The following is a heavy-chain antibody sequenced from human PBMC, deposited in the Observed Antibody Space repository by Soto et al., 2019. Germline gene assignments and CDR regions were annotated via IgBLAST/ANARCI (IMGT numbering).Heavy chain of an antibody. CDR2: LIPIFGTA. V-gene: IGHV1-69*13. D-gene: IGHD3-3*01. J-gene: IGHJ6*02. Sequence: SVKVSCKASGGTFSSYAISWVRQAPGQGLEWMGGLIPIFGTANYAQKFQGRVTITADESTSTAYMELSSLRSEDTAVYYCARYYDFWSGSIRGYYYYGMDVWGQGTTVTVSS. CDR1: GGTFSSYA. CDR3: ARYYDFWSGSIRGYYYYGMDV.